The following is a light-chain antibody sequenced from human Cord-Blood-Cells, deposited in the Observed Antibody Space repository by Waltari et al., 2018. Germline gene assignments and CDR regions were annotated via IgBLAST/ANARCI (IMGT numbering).Light chain of an antibody. CDR1: QDISNY. CDR3: QQYDNLPYT. V-gene: IGKV1-33*01. Sequence: DIQMTQSPSSLSASVGDRVTITCQASQDISNYLNWYQQKPGKAPKLLIYDASNLETGVPSRFSGSGSETDFTVTISSLQPEDIATYYCQQYDNLPYTFGQGTKLEIK. J-gene: IGKJ2*01. CDR2: DAS.